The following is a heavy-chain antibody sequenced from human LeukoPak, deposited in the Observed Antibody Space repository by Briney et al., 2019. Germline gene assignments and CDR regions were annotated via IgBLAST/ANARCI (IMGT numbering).Heavy chain of an antibody. CDR2: IKQDGSEK. V-gene: IGHV3-7*01. CDR3: AREYSYGENYFDY. CDR1: GFTFSSYW. D-gene: IGHD5-18*01. J-gene: IGHJ4*02. Sequence: GGSLRLSCAASGFTFSSYWMSWVRQAPGKGLEWVANIKQDGSEKYYVDSVKGRFTISRDNAKNSLYLQMNSLRAEDTAVYYCAREYSYGENYFDYWGQGTLVTVSS.